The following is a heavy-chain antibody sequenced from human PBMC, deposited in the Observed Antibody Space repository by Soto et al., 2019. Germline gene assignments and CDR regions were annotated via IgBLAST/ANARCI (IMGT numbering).Heavy chain of an antibody. J-gene: IGHJ4*02. D-gene: IGHD1-1*01. V-gene: IGHV3-23*01. CDR1: GFTFSSYA. CDR2: ISGSGGTA. CDR3: AKGRGQNWTFDY. Sequence: EVQLLESGGYSVQPGGSLRLSCAASGFTFSSYAMHWVRRPPGKGLEWVSSISGSGGTAYYADSVKGRFSISRDSLVNTLYLQMNSLRAEDTAVYYCAKGRGQNWTFDYWGQGTLVTVSP.